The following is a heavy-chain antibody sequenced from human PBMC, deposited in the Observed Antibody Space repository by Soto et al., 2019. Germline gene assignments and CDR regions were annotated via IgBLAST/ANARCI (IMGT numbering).Heavy chain of an antibody. CDR2: ISYDGSNK. CDR1: GFTFSSYA. D-gene: IGHD3-10*02. V-gene: IGHV3-30-3*01. Sequence: QVQLVESGGGVVQPGRSLRLSCAASGFTFSSYAMHWVRQAPGKGLEWVAVISYDGSNKYYADSVKGRFTISRDNSKNTLYLQMNSLRAEDRAVYYCASSHMFYYYYGMDVWGQGNTVTVSS. CDR3: ASSHMFYYYYGMDV. J-gene: IGHJ6*02.